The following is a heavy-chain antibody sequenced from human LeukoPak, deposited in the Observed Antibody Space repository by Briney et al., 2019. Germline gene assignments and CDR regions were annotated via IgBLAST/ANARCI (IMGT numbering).Heavy chain of an antibody. CDR1: GYTFTGYY. D-gene: IGHD6-13*01. J-gene: IGHJ4*02. CDR3: AGLSLEGSGIAAAGTHY. Sequence: GASVKVSCKASGYTFTGYYMHWVRQAPGQGLEWMGGIIPIFGTANYAQKFQGRVTITTDESTSTAYMELSSLRSEDTAVYYCAGLSLEGSGIAAAGTHYWGQGTLVTVSS. V-gene: IGHV1-69*05. CDR2: IIPIFGTA.